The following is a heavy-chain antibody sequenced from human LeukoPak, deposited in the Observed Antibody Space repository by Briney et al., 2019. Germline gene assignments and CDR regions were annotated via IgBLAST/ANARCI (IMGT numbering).Heavy chain of an antibody. D-gene: IGHD1-26*01. CDR3: ARVQWELRGVGSYFEY. V-gene: IGHV3-7*01. J-gene: IGHJ4*02. CDR2: IKQDGSEK. Sequence: GGSLRVSCVVSGFTFSSYWMSWVRQAPGKGLEWVANIKQDGSEKYYVDSVKGRFTMSRDNAKNSLYLQMNSLRAEDTAVYYCARVQWELRGVGSYFEYWGQGALVTVSS. CDR1: GFTFSSYW.